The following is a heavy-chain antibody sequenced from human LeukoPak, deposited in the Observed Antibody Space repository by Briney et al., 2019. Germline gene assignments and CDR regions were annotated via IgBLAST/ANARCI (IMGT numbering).Heavy chain of an antibody. CDR3: GRVRTAAGTDFDY. V-gene: IGHV4-59*07. CDR1: APSISSYY. D-gene: IGHD6-13*01. J-gene: IGHJ4*02. CDR2: IYLGGST. Sequence: SPSLSLTWTLSAPSISSYYSGWVRQPPGDWMGWLALIYLGGSTTSNPSLKSRVTTSADTSKNQSSLKLSSVTPAHPAVSYCGRVRTAAGTDFDYWGQGTLVTVSS.